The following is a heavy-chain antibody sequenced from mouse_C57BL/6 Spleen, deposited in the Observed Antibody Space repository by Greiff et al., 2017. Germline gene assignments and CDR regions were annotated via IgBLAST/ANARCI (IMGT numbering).Heavy chain of an antibody. Sequence: QVHVKQPGAELVKPGASVKLSCKASGYTFTSYWMHWVKQRPGRGLEWIGRIDPNSGGTKYNEKFKSKATLTVDKPSSTAYMQLSSLTSEDSAVYYCAIYYYGSSYPFAYWGQGTLVTVSA. CDR1: GYTFTSYW. D-gene: IGHD1-1*01. J-gene: IGHJ3*01. CDR3: AIYYYGSSYPFAY. V-gene: IGHV1-72*01. CDR2: IDPNSGGT.